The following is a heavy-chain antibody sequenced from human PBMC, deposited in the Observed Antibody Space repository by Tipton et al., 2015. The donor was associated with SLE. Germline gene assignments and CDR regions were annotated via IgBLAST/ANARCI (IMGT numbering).Heavy chain of an antibody. CDR1: GGSINTYY. CDR2: IYDTGRT. J-gene: IGHJ4*02. V-gene: IGHV4-59*12. D-gene: IGHD4-11*01. Sequence: LRLSCTVSGGSINTYYWSWIRQPPGKGLEYIGYIYDTGRTNYNPSLKSRVTISLDTSKNQFSLSLTSVTAADTAVYFCAREVGTSVDIWGQGSQVTVSS. CDR3: AREVGTSVDI.